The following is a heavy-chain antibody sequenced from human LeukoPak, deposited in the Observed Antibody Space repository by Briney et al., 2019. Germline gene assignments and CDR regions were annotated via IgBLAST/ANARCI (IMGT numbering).Heavy chain of an antibody. CDR1: GFTFSSYV. D-gene: IGHD1-26*01. J-gene: IGHJ4*02. CDR2: ISGSGGRT. Sequence: PGGSLRLSCAASGFTFSSYVMSWVRQAPGKGLEWVSAISGSGGRTYHADSVKGRFTISRDNSKNTLYLQMNSLRAEDTAVYYCAKGGESYRTGLDYWGQGTLVTVSS. V-gene: IGHV3-23*01. CDR3: AKGGESYRTGLDY.